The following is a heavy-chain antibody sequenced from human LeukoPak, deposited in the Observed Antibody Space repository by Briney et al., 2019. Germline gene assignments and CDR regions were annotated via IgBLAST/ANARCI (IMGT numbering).Heavy chain of an antibody. D-gene: IGHD2-2*01. CDR1: GGTFSSYA. J-gene: IGHJ5*02. CDR3: ARGMQGRYCSSTSCSNWFDP. V-gene: IGHV1-69*05. Sequence: ASVKVSCKASGGTFSSYAISWVRQAPGQGLEWMGGIIPIFGTANYAQKFQGRVTITTDESTSTAYMELSSLRSEDTAVYYCARGMQGRYCSSTSCSNWFDPWGQGTLVTVSS. CDR2: IIPIFGTA.